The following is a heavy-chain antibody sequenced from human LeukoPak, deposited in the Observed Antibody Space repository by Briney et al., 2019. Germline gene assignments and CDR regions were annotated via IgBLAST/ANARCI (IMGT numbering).Heavy chain of an antibody. D-gene: IGHD3-9*01. Sequence: GGSLRLSCAASGLIVSSNYMSWVRQAPGKGLEWVSVIYRDGSSYYAESVKGRFTISRDNSKNTLYIQMNSLRAEDTAVYYCARSFYDILIGYYQYFDYWGQGTLVTVSS. CDR2: IYRDGSS. CDR1: GLIVSSNY. CDR3: ARSFYDILIGYYQYFDY. V-gene: IGHV3-66*01. J-gene: IGHJ4*02.